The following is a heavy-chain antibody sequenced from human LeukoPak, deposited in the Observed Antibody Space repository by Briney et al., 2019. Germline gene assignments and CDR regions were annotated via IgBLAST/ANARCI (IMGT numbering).Heavy chain of an antibody. CDR3: ARRHSVLTDPLSHYYYYMDV. CDR2: IGPKNGNT. J-gene: IGHJ6*03. Sequence: ASVKVSCKASVYSFVNYGISWVRQAPGQGLEWMGWIGPKNGNTNFGQNFLGRVTLTADTSTTTVYMELTSLRTDDTATYYCARRHSVLTDPLSHYYYYMDVWGKGTTVIVSS. V-gene: IGHV1-18*01. CDR1: VYSFVNYG. D-gene: IGHD5/OR15-5a*01.